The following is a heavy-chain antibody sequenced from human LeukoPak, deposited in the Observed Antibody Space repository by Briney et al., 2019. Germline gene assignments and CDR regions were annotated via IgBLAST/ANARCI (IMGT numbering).Heavy chain of an antibody. CDR3: ATYQMNVYHYDGGGYYHFDY. D-gene: IGHD3-22*01. V-gene: IGHV1-2*02. CDR2: INPNSGGT. CDR1: GYTFTGYY. Sequence: ASVKVSCKASGYTFTGYYMHWVRQAPGQGLEWMEWINPNSGGTYYGQKFQGRVTMTRDTSINTAYLELSRLRSDDTAVYYCATYQMNVYHYDGGGYYHFDYWGQGTLVTVSS. J-gene: IGHJ4*02.